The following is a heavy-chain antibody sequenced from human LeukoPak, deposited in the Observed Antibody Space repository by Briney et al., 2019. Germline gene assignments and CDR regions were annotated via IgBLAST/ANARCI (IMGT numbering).Heavy chain of an antibody. CDR3: ARHLKRGITIFGVVLGAVDY. CDR1: RGSISSSSYY. V-gene: IGHV4-39*01. D-gene: IGHD3-3*01. CDR2: ICYSGST. J-gene: IGHJ4*02. Sequence: SETLSLTCTVSRGSISSSSYYWGWIRQPPGGGVEWIGNICYSGSTYYNPALKSPFTISVDTSKNRFSLKLSPMTAADTAVYYCARHLKRGITIFGVVLGAVDYWGQGTLVTVSS.